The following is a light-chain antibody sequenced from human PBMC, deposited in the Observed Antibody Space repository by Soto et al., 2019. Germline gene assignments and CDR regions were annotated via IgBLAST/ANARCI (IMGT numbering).Light chain of an antibody. CDR1: QDISSK. CDR2: GAS. J-gene: IGKJ1*01. Sequence: EIVMTQSPTTLSVSPGERATLSCRASQDISSKLAWYQQKPGQAPRFLFYGASTRATGVPARFSGSGSGTEFTLTVSSLQSEDFAVYYCQQYNYWPWTFGQGTKVDIK. V-gene: IGKV3-15*01. CDR3: QQYNYWPWT.